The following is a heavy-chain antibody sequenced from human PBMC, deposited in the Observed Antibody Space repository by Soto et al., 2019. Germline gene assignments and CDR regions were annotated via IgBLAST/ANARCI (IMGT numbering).Heavy chain of an antibody. J-gene: IGHJ4*02. CDR2: ISYDGSNK. CDR1: GFTFSSYG. V-gene: IGHV3-30*18. CDR3: AKDYQVAILGYYFDY. Sequence: LRLACAASGFTFSSYGMHWVRQAPGKGLEWVAVISYDGSNKYYADPVKGRFTISRDNSKNTLYLQMNSLRAEDTAVYYCAKDYQVAILGYYFDYWGQGTLVTVSS. D-gene: IGHD3-3*01.